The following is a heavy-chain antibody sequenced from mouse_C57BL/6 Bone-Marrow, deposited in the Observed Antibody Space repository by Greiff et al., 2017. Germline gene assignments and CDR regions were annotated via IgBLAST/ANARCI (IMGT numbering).Heavy chain of an antibody. V-gene: IGHV5-4*01. Sequence: DVKLVESGGGLVKPGGSLKLSCAASGFTFSSYAMSWVRQTPEKRLEWVATISDGGSYTYYPDNVKGRFTISRDNAKNNLYLQMSHLKSEDTAMYYCARDPITTVVAPYYAMDYWGQGTSVTVSS. CDR1: GFTFSSYA. J-gene: IGHJ4*01. CDR2: ISDGGSYT. D-gene: IGHD1-1*01. CDR3: ARDPITTVVAPYYAMDY.